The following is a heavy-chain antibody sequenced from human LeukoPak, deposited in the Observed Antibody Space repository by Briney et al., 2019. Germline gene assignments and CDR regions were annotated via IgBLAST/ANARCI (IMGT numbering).Heavy chain of an antibody. V-gene: IGHV3-23*01. D-gene: IGHD2-2*01. Sequence: GGSLRLSCAGSGFTFNTCAMNWVRQAPGKGLEWVSAISGAGISTYYADSVKGRFTISRDNSKNTLFLQMNSLRAEDTAVYYCAKDVRGYCSSTSCPKDSWGQGPWSPSPQ. CDR3: AKDVRGYCSSTSCPKDS. CDR1: GFTFNTCA. CDR2: ISGAGIST. J-gene: IGHJ4*02.